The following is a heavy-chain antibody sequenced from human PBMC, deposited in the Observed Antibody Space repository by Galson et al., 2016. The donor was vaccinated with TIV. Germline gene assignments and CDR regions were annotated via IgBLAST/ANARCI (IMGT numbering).Heavy chain of an antibody. CDR2: FDPEQLAK. J-gene: IGHJ4*02. D-gene: IGHD2-2*01. Sequence: SVKVSCKVSGDSLSDLSMHWVRQAPGKGLEWMGGFDPEQLAKFYAQKLQGRVTLTEDTSTNTAFLELSSLSVEDTAVYYCASSAWSPGPTLCNWGQGTLVIVSS. CDR1: GDSLSDLS. V-gene: IGHV1-24*01. CDR3: ASSAWSPGPTLCN.